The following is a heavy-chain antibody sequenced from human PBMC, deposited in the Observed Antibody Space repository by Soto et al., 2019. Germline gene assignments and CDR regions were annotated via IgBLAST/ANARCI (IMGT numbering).Heavy chain of an antibody. D-gene: IGHD2-2*01. CDR1: GGSVRSGNHF. CDR2: MYYTGVT. Sequence: SETLSLTCSVSGGSVRSGNHFWNWIRQPPGRGLEWLGYMYYTGVTNYNPSLKSRVSMSVDTSKDQFSLNLTSLTAADTAVYYCARGGGPLGYYALDVRGKGATXT. J-gene: IGHJ6*03. CDR3: ARGGGPLGYYALDV. V-gene: IGHV4-61*01.